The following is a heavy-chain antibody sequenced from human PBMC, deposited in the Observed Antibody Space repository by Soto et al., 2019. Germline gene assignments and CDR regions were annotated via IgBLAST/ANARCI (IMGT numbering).Heavy chain of an antibody. CDR2: INHSGST. CDR1: GVSFSGYY. CDR3: ARLQVPTHYSYYGMDV. V-gene: IGHV4-34*01. Sequence: SETLSLTCAVYGVSFSGYYWSWIRQPPGKGLEWIGEINHSGSTNYNPSLKSRVTISVDTSKNQFSLKLSSVTAADTAVYYCARLQVPTHYSYYGMDVWGQGTTVTVSS. J-gene: IGHJ6*01.